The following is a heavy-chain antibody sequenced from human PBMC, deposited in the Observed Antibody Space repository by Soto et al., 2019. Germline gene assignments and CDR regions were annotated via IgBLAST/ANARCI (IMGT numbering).Heavy chain of an antibody. CDR2: IHPGDSDT. V-gene: IGHV5-51*01. Sequence: GESLKISCKVSGYRFTTYWIAWVRQMPGKGLEWMGIIHPGDSDTRYSPSFQGQVTISADKSVGTAFLQWSRLKASDTAMYYCARQTYCSSTSCYTVDSWGQGTLVTVSS. J-gene: IGHJ4*02. CDR3: ARQTYCSSTSCYTVDS. CDR1: GYRFTTYW. D-gene: IGHD2-2*02.